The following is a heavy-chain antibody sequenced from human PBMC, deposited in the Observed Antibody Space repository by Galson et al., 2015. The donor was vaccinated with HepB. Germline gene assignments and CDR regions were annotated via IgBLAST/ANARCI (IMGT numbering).Heavy chain of an antibody. V-gene: IGHV3-23*01. D-gene: IGHD3-10*01. CDR2: ISGSGGST. Sequence: SLRLSCAASGFTFSSYAMSWVRQAPGKGLEWVSAISGSGGSTYYADSVKGRFTISRDNSKNTLYLQMNSLRAEDTAVYYCAKSRASSIWFGELNPLDYWGQGTLVTVSS. CDR1: GFTFSSYA. CDR3: AKSRASSIWFGELNPLDY. J-gene: IGHJ4*02.